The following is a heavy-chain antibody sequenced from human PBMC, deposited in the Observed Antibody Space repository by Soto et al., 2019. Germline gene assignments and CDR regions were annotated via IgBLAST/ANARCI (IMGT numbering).Heavy chain of an antibody. J-gene: IGHJ6*03. CDR3: ARESGGATATLDYYDFYMDV. V-gene: IGHV1-2*04. CDR2: INPNGGVT. CDR1: GDSFNDYY. D-gene: IGHD5-12*01. Sequence: QVQLVQSGAEVRKPGASVTVSCRSSGDSFNDYYIHWVRQAPGQGFEWMGWINPNGGVTKYAQKFQGWVSVTKDTSIRTVYMQLSRLRSDDTAVYYCARESGGATATLDYYDFYMDVWGTGTTVTVSS.